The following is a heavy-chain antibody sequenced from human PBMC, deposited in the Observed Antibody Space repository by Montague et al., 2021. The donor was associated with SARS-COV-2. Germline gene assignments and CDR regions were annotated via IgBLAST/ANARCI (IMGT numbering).Heavy chain of an antibody. CDR1: GFSISTGYY. CDR2: IYHSGST. Sequence: SETLSLTCTVPGFSISTGYYWGWIRQPPGKGLEWIGSIYHSGSTYYNPSLKGRVTISVDTSKNQLSLKLSSVTAADTAVYYCASSYDSTGHVGYWGQGTLVTVSS. CDR3: ASSYDSTGHVGY. J-gene: IGHJ4*02. D-gene: IGHD3-22*01. V-gene: IGHV4-38-2*02.